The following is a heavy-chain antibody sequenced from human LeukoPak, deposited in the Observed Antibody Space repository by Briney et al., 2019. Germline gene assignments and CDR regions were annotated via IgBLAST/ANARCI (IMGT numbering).Heavy chain of an antibody. CDR3: ARGRYSAGDNWFDP. J-gene: IGHJ5*02. D-gene: IGHD3-9*01. CDR2: IHYTGST. CDR1: GGSITSSY. Sequence: SETLSLTCTVSGGSITSSYWSWIRQSPGKGLEWIGYIHYTGSTNYNPSLKSRVTMLIDTSKNQFSLKLSSVTAADTAVYYCARGRYSAGDNWFDPWGQGTLVTVSS. V-gene: IGHV4-59*01.